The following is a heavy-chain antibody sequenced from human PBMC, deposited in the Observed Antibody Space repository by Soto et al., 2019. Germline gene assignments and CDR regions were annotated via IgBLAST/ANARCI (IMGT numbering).Heavy chain of an antibody. CDR1: GFTFSSYA. J-gene: IGHJ4*02. D-gene: IGHD3-22*01. CDR3: AKGPSSSGYFGDFDY. CDR2: ISGSGGST. Sequence: GGSLRLSCAASGFTFSSYAMSWVRQAPGKGLEWVSAISGSGGSTYYADSVKGRFTISRDNSKNTLYLQMNSLRAEDTAVYYCAKGPSSSGYFGDFDYWGQGTLVTVSS. V-gene: IGHV3-23*01.